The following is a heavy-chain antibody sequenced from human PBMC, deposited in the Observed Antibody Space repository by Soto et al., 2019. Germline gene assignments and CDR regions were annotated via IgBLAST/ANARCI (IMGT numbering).Heavy chain of an antibody. Sequence: EVSVMESGGGLVQPGGSLKLSCVTSGFTFSDAAMHWVRQASGKGLEWIGRIRNKANNHATAYAASVQGRFTISRDDSKNTALLQMNSLKTEDTAAYHCTRISGKTDGYWGQRTLVTVSS. V-gene: IGHV3-73*02. D-gene: IGHD1-20*01. CDR3: TRISGKTDGY. J-gene: IGHJ4*02. CDR2: IRNKANNHAT. CDR1: GFTFSDAA.